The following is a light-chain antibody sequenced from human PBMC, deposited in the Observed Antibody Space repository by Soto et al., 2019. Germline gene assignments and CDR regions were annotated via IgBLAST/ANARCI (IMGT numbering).Light chain of an antibody. J-gene: IGKJ4*01. Sequence: EIVMTQSPANLSVSPGERATLSCRASQSVSSDLAWYQQKPGQAPRLLIYGASTRATSIAARFSGSGSGTEFTLTITSLQSEDFAVYYCQQYNSWPPTFGGGTKVEIK. CDR1: QSVSSD. CDR3: QQYNSWPPT. CDR2: GAS. V-gene: IGKV3-15*01.